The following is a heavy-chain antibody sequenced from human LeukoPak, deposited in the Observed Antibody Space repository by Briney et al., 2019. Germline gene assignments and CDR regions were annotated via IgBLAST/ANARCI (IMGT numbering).Heavy chain of an antibody. D-gene: IGHD6-13*01. V-gene: IGHV3-7*01. CDR3: AKDPLPYSSSWYGLDY. CDR1: GFTFSAHW. J-gene: IGHJ4*02. Sequence: GGSLRLSCAASGFTFSAHWMSWVRQAPGKGLEWVANIKEDGSEKFYVDSVKGRFTISRDNAKNSLSLQMNSLRAEDTAVYYCAKDPLPYSSSWYGLDYWGQGTLVTVSS. CDR2: IKEDGSEK.